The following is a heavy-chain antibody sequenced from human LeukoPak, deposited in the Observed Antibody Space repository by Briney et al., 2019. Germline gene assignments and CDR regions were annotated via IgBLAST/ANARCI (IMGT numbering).Heavy chain of an antibody. CDR2: INPNSGGT. Sequence: ASVKVSCKASGYTFTGYYMHWVRQAPGQGLEWMGWINPNSGGTNYAQKFQGRVTMTRDTSISTAYMELSRLRSDDTAVYYCARVGRITIFGVVIMNYDYWGQGTLVTVSS. CDR3: ARVGRITIFGVVIMNYDY. CDR1: GYTFTGYY. V-gene: IGHV1-2*02. D-gene: IGHD3-3*01. J-gene: IGHJ4*02.